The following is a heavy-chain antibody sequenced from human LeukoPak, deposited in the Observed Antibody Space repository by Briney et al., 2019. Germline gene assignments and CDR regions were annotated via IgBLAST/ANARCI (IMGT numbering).Heavy chain of an antibody. CDR2: INGSGGNK. V-gene: IGHV3-23*01. Sequence: AGGSLRLSCAASGFTFSSYAMSWVRQAPGKGLEWGSAINGSGGNKYYADSGKGRFTISRDNSKNTLYLQMNSLRAEDTAVCYCAQDPIVVVTAILTAEAFDVWGQGTMVTVSS. J-gene: IGHJ3*01. D-gene: IGHD2-21*02. CDR1: GFTFSSYA. CDR3: AQDPIVVVTAILTAEAFDV.